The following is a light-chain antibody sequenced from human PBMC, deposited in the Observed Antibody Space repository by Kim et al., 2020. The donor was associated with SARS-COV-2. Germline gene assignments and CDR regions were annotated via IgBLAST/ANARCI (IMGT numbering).Light chain of an antibody. CDR1: QGSSYY. J-gene: IGKJ1*01. CDR2: AAS. V-gene: IGKV1-16*02. CDR3: QQYNSYPRT. Sequence: ESVGDSVTITGRASQGSSYYFAWFQQKPGKAPKSLIYAASSLQSGVPSNCSGSGSGTDFTLTISSLQPEDFATSYCQQYNSYPRTFGQGTKVDIK.